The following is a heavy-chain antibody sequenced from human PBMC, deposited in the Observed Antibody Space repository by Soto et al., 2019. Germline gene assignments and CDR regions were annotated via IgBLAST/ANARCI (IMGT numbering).Heavy chain of an antibody. J-gene: IGHJ4*02. CDR2: ITWNSGAV. V-gene: IGHV3-9*01. Sequence: EVQLVESGGDLVQPGRSLRLSCAASGFTFDDYAMHWVRQAPGKGLEWVSSITWNSGAVAYADSVKCRFTISRDNAKSSLFLQMNRLRAEDTAFYYCAKVTGYSSGWYDYWGQGILVTVSS. D-gene: IGHD6-19*01. CDR3: AKVTGYSSGWYDY. CDR1: GFTFDDYA.